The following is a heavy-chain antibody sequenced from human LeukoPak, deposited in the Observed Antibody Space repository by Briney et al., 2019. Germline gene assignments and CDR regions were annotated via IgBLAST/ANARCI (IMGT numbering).Heavy chain of an antibody. Sequence: GSLRLSCAASGFTFSSYGMHWVRQAPGKGLEWVAFIRYDGSNKYYADSVKGRFTIFRDNSKNTLYLQMNSLRAEDTAVYYCAKDSTVLRFLEWSTAFDYWGQGTLVTVSS. V-gene: IGHV3-30*02. CDR3: AKDSTVLRFLEWSTAFDY. CDR2: IRYDGSNK. J-gene: IGHJ4*02. CDR1: GFTFSSYG. D-gene: IGHD3-3*01.